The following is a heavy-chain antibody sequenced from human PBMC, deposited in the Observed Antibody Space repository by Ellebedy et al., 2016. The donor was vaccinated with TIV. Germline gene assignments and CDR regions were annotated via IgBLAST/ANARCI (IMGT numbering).Heavy chain of an antibody. CDR3: VRDGVGAPPFDY. CDR1: GFTFSNYW. CDR2: IKGDGSST. D-gene: IGHD1-26*01. V-gene: IGHV3-74*01. Sequence: GGSLRLSXTASGFTFSNYWMHWVCQAPGKGLVWVSRIKGDGSSTSYADSVMGRFTISRDNTKNTLSLQMNSLRAEDTALYYCVRDGVGAPPFDYWGQGTLVTVSS. J-gene: IGHJ4*02.